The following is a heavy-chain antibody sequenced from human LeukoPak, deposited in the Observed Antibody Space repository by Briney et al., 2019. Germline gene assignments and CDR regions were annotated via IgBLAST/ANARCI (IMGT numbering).Heavy chain of an antibody. CDR1: GYTFTGYY. J-gene: IGHJ6*02. Sequence: ASVKVSCKASGYTFTGYYMHWVRQAPGQGLEWMGWINPNSGGTDYAQKFQGRVTMTRDTSISTAYMELSRLRSDDTAVYYCARVKVVVVAATTRDYYYGMDVWGQGTTVTVSS. D-gene: IGHD2-15*01. CDR2: INPNSGGT. CDR3: ARVKVVVVAATTRDYYYGMDV. V-gene: IGHV1-2*02.